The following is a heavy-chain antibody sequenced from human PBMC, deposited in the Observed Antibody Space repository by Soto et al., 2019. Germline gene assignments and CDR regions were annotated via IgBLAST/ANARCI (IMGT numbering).Heavy chain of an antibody. V-gene: IGHV1-18*01. CDR1: GYTFTSYG. Sequence: QVQLVQSGAEVKKPGASVKVSCKASGYTFTSYGISWVRQAPGQGLEWMGWISSYNGNPNYAQKLQGRVTMTTDTSTSTAYMELRSLRSDDTAVYYCARGGEYIGYDYPPTNFDYWGQGTLVTVFS. D-gene: IGHD5-12*01. CDR2: ISSYNGNP. CDR3: ARGGEYIGYDYPPTNFDY. J-gene: IGHJ4*02.